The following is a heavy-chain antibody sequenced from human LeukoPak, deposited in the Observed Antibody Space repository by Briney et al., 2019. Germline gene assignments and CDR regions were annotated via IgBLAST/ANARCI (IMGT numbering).Heavy chain of an antibody. CDR1: GFTFSSYG. CDR2: ISGRGDAT. CDR3: ARDKVLSY. D-gene: IGHD5-12*01. V-gene: IGHV3-23*01. Sequence: PGGSLRLSCAASGFTFSSYGMSWVRQAPGRGLEWVSAISGRGDATYYADSVKARFTISRDNAKNSLYPQMNSLRAEDTAVYYCARDKVLSYWGQGTLVTVSS. J-gene: IGHJ4*02.